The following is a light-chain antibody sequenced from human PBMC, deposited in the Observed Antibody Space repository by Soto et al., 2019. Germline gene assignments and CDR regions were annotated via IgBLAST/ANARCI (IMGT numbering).Light chain of an antibody. CDR1: SSNVGSNY. V-gene: IGLV1-51*01. CDR2: DNN. Sequence: QSVLTQPPSVSAAPGQKVTISCSGSSSNVGSNYVSWYQQLPGTAPKLLIYDNNKRPSGIPDRFSGSKSGTSATLDITGLQTGDEADYYCATWDRSLSVYVLFCGGSKLTVL. CDR3: ATWDRSLSVYVL. J-gene: IGLJ2*01.